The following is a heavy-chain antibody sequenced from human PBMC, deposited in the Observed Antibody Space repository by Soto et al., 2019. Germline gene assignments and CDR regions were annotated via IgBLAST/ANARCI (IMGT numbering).Heavy chain of an antibody. D-gene: IGHD2-15*01. V-gene: IGHV1-46*01. CDR3: ASGVAAVDY. CDR1: RYTFTNYN. Sequence: QVQLVQSGAEVKNPGSSVKVSCKASRYTFTNYNIHWVRQAPGEALEWMARINPNGGSTNNGQEFQGRVTLATNTYTKTVNLELSSLGSEDTAIYYCASGVAAVDYWGQGTLVTVSS. J-gene: IGHJ4*02. CDR2: INPNGGST.